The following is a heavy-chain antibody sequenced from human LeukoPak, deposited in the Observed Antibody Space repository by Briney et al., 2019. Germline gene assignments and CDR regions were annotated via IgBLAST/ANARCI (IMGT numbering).Heavy chain of an antibody. J-gene: IGHJ6*03. CDR1: GYSISSGYY. V-gene: IGHV4-38-2*02. CDR3: ARDRELLWFGELSEYYYMDV. D-gene: IGHD3-10*01. Sequence: SETLSLTCAVSGYSISSGYYWGWIRQPPGKGLEWIGSIYYSGSTYYNPSLKSRVTISVDTSKNQFSLKLSSVTAADTAVYYCARDRELLWFGELSEYYYMDVWGKGTTVTVSS. CDR2: IYYSGST.